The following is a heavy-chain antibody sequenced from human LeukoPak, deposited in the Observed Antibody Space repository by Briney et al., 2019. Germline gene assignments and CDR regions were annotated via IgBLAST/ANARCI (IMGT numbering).Heavy chain of an antibody. CDR2: IYYSGGT. D-gene: IGHD2-15*01. J-gene: IGHJ4*02. CDR1: GGSISTYY. CDR3: ARSPTGGSPFFDY. V-gene: IGHV4-59*01. Sequence: SETLSLTCTVSGGSISTYYWSWIRQPPGKGLEWIGYIYYSGGTNYNPSLKSRLTISVDTSKNQFSLRLSSVTAADTAVYYCARSPTGGSPFFDYWGQGTLVTVFS.